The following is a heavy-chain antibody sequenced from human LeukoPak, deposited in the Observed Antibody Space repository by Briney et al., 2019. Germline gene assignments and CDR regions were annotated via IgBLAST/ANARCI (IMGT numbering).Heavy chain of an antibody. D-gene: IGHD6-19*01. Sequence: GASVKVSCKASGYTFTSYYMHWVRQAPGQGLEWMGIINPSGGSTSYAQKFQGRVTMTRDTSTSTVYMELSSLRSEDTAVYYCASLSLTHHSSGGKGYYGMDVWGQGTTVTVSS. J-gene: IGHJ6*02. CDR2: INPSGGST. CDR1: GYTFTSYY. CDR3: ASLSLTHHSSGGKGYYGMDV. V-gene: IGHV1-46*01.